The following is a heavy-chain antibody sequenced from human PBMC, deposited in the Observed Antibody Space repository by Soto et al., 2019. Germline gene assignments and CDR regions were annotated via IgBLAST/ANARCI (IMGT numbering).Heavy chain of an antibody. D-gene: IGHD3-10*01. J-gene: IGHJ6*02. CDR3: ARANVWFGDGGMDV. Sequence: QVQLVESGGGVVQPGRSLRLSCAASGFTFSSYAMHWVRQAPGKGLEWVAVISYDGSNKYYADSVKGRFTISRDNSKNTLYLQMNSLRAEDTAVYYCARANVWFGDGGMDVWGQGTTVTVSS. V-gene: IGHV3-30-3*01. CDR1: GFTFSSYA. CDR2: ISYDGSNK.